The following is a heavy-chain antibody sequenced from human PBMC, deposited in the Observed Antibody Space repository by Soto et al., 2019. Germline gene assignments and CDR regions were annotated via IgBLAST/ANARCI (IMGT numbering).Heavy chain of an antibody. CDR2: ISASGGDT. J-gene: IGHJ5*02. Sequence: EAQMLESGGGSVQPGGSLRLSCAASGFTFSTYAVAWVRQSPGKGLEWVSSISASGGDTWYADSVKGRFTISRDNSKNTLYLQMNSLRAEDTAVDYCARRPTARASWGQGPLVTVSS. CDR3: ARRPTARAS. CDR1: GFTFSTYA. V-gene: IGHV3-23*01. D-gene: IGHD1-1*01.